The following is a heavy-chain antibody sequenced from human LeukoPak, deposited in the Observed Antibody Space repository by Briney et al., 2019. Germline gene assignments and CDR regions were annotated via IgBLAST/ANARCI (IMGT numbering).Heavy chain of an antibody. Sequence: GGSLRLSCAASGFTFSSYSMNWVRQAPGKGLEWVSSISSNSSDIYYADSVKGRFTISRDNAKNSLYLQMNSLRAEDTAVYYCARDHSSSWYLGQYYYYYYMDVWGKGTTVT. D-gene: IGHD6-13*01. CDR1: GFTFSSYS. CDR3: ARDHSSSWYLGQYYYYYYMDV. CDR2: ISSNSSDI. V-gene: IGHV3-21*01. J-gene: IGHJ6*03.